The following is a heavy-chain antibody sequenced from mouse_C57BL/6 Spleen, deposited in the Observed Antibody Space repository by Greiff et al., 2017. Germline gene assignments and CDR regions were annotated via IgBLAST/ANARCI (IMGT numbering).Heavy chain of an antibody. V-gene: IGHV1-82*01. J-gene: IGHJ2*01. CDR2: IYPGDGDT. CDR3: VRECDYGSKYFAY. CDR1: GYAFSSSW. Sequence: QVQLQQSGPELVKPGASVKISCKASGYAFSSSWMNWVKQRPGQGLEWIGRIYPGDGDTNNNGKFKGKATLTADKSSSTAYMQLSSLTSEDSAVYFCVRECDYGSKYFAYWGQGTTLTVSS. D-gene: IGHD1-1*01.